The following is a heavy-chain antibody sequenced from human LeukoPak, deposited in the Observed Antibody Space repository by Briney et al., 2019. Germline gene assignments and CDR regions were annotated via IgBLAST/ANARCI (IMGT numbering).Heavy chain of an antibody. D-gene: IGHD2-2*01. V-gene: IGHV3-21*01. Sequence: GGSLRLSCAASGFTFSSYSMNWVRQAPGKGLEWVSSISSSSSYIYYAGSVKGRFTISRDNAKNSLYLQMNSLRAEDTAVYYCARGYCSSTSCYYYGVDVWGQGTTVTVSS. CDR3: ARGYCSSTSCYYYGVDV. J-gene: IGHJ6*02. CDR2: ISSSSSYI. CDR1: GFTFSSYS.